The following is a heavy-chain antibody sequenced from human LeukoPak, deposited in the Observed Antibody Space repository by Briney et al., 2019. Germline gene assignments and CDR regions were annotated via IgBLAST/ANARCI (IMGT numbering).Heavy chain of an antibody. J-gene: IGHJ4*02. Sequence: GSLRLSCAASGFTFSSYGMHWVRQAPGKGLEWVAFIRYDGSNKYYADSVKGRFISSRDNSKNTLYLQMNSLRAEDTAVYYCAKVDGSPGAHYRGGHCSSTSCYVLDYWGQGTLVTVSS. CDR1: GFTFSSYG. CDR3: AKVDGSPGAHYRGGHCSSTSCYVLDY. D-gene: IGHD2-2*01. V-gene: IGHV3-30*02. CDR2: IRYDGSNK.